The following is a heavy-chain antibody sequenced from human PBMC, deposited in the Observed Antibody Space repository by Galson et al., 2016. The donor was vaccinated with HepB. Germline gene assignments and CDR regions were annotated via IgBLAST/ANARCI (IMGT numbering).Heavy chain of an antibody. J-gene: IGHJ4*02. CDR3: ARLPVTVVGATQFDF. Sequence: LRLSCAASGFTVSGNYMNWVRQAPGKGLEWIGSMYYSGSTYYKPSLKSRLTISVDTSKNQLFLSLRSVTAADTAVYHCARLPVTVVGATQFDFWGQGTLVTVSS. D-gene: IGHD1-26*01. CDR1: GFTVSGNY. V-gene: IGHV4-39*01. CDR2: MYYSGST.